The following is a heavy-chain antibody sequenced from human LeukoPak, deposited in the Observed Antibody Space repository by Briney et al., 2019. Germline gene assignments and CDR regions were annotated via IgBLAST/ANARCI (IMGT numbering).Heavy chain of an antibody. V-gene: IGHV1-24*01. CDR2: FDPEDGET. Sequence: ASVKVSCKVSGYTLTELSMHWVRQAHGKGLEWMGGFDPEDGETIYAQKFQGRVTMTEDTSTDTAYMELSSLRSEDTAVYYCATENCSSTSCYYWYFDLWGRGTLVTVSS. D-gene: IGHD2-2*01. J-gene: IGHJ2*01. CDR3: ATENCSSTSCYYWYFDL. CDR1: GYTLTELS.